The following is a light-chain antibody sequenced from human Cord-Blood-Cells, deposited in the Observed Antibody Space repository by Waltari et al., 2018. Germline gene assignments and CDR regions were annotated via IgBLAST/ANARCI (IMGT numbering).Light chain of an antibody. CDR1: SSDVGGYNY. Sequence: QSALTQPASVSGSPGQSITISCTGTSSDVGGYNYLSWYQQPPGKAPQLLIYDVSNRPSGVSNRFSGSKSGNTASLTISGLQAEDEADYYCSSYTRSSTRVFGGGTKLTVL. V-gene: IGLV2-14*01. CDR2: DVS. CDR3: SSYTRSSTRV. J-gene: IGLJ3*02.